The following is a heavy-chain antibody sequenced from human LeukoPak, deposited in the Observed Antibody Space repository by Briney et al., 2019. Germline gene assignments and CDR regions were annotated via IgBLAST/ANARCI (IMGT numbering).Heavy chain of an antibody. V-gene: IGHV1-2*02. Sequence: GASVKVSFTASGYTFTDYYLHWVRHAPGQGLEWMGWINPNSGGTNYAQKFQGRVTMTRDTSISTAYMELRRLRLDDTAVYYCARGGGYVDFWSGYYSDYYGMDVWGQGTTVTVSS. CDR1: GYTFTDYY. CDR2: INPNSGGT. J-gene: IGHJ6*02. D-gene: IGHD3-3*01. CDR3: ARGGGYVDFWSGYYSDYYGMDV.